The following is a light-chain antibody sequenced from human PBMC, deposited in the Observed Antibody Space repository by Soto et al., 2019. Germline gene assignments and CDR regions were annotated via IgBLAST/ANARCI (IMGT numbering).Light chain of an antibody. CDR1: KHDIGLYDF. J-gene: IGLJ1*01. Sequence: SGLTPLLSGSRNPGQSVTISCTGTKHDIGLYDFVSGYKHHSGKAPRLIIYEVVQRPAGISDRFSGSRSGTTASLTLSGLQAADEADYFCKSYAGRNTYGFGRGTKV. CDR2: EVV. CDR3: KSYAGRNTYG. V-gene: IGLV2-8*01.